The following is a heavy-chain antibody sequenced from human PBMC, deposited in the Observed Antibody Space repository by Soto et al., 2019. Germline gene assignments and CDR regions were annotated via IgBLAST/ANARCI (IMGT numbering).Heavy chain of an antibody. CDR2: INHSGST. CDR1: GESFSGYY. CDR3: SRGLWAPRFDS. V-gene: IGHV4-34*02. D-gene: IGHD1-26*01. Sequence: QVQLKQWGAGLLKPSETLSLTCAVYGESFSGYYCSWIRQSPGKGLEWIAEINHSGSTTYNPSLKSRVTISVDTAKNQFSLKLNSMPAAETAVYYCSRGLWAPRFDSWGQGTPVTVSS. J-gene: IGHJ4*02.